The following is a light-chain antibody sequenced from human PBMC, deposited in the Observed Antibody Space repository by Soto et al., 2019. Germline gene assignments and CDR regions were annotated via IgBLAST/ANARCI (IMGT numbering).Light chain of an antibody. CDR3: AAWDNSLNGVV. CDR1: GSNIGSNF. J-gene: IGLJ2*01. CDR2: NNN. V-gene: IGLV1-44*01. Sequence: QSALTQPPSASGTPGQRVTISCSGSGSNIGSNFVSWYQQLPRAAPKLLMYNNNQRPSGVPDRFSGSKSGTSASLAVSGLQSEDXADYYCAAWDNSLNGVVFGGGTKVTVL.